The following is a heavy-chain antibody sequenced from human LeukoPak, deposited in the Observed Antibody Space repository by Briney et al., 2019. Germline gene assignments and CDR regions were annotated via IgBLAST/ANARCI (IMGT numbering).Heavy chain of an antibody. CDR2: IRSKANSYAT. J-gene: IGHJ3*02. CDR1: GFTFSGSA. Sequence: QAGGSLRLSCAASGFTFSGSAMHWVRQASGKGLEWVGRIRSKANSYATAYAASVKGRFTISRDDSKNTAYLQMSSLKTEDTAVYYCTSTILSAILGDAFDIWGQGTMVTVSS. CDR3: TSTILSAILGDAFDI. V-gene: IGHV3-73*01. D-gene: IGHD2-21*01.